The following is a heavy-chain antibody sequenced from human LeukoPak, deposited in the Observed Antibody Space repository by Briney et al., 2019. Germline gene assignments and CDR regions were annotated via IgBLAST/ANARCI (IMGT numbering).Heavy chain of an antibody. CDR1: GGSFSGYY. CDR3: ARGSGYNGTAY. J-gene: IGHJ4*02. CDR2: INHSGST. Sequence: SETLSLTCAVYGGSFSGYYWSWIRQPPGKGLEWIGEINHSGSTNYNPSLKSRVTISVDTSKSQFSLKLSSVTAADTAVYYCARGSGYNGTAYWGQGTLVTVSS. V-gene: IGHV4-34*01. D-gene: IGHD5-24*01.